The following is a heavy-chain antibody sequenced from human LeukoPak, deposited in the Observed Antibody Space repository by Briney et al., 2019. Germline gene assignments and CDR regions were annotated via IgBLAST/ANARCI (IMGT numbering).Heavy chain of an antibody. D-gene: IGHD2-2*02. CDR3: ATTCCYSSKPKWDYYYYMDV. J-gene: IGHJ6*03. CDR2: INPNSGGT. Sequence: GASVKVSCKASGYTFTGYYMHWVRQAPGQGLEWMGWINPNSGGTNYAQKFQGRVTMTRDTSISTAYMELSRLRSDDTAVYYCATTCCYSSKPKWDYYYYMDVWGKGTTVTVSS. V-gene: IGHV1-2*02. CDR1: GYTFTGYY.